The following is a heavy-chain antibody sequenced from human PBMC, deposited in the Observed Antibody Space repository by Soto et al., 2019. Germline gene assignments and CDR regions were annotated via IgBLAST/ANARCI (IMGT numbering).Heavy chain of an antibody. CDR1: GDFISCRNW. V-gene: IGHV4-4*02. J-gene: IGHJ4*02. D-gene: IGHD2-2*01. CDR2: AYHSGFV. Sequence: QLHESSPRLVKSSTTLSLTCAVSGDFISCRNWCGWGRPPPGKGLEGSEDAYHSGFVSYKPSRKSLLTISVAKSKNQFYLNLASVTAADTDMYYCARVRPPSSTRPAAVLYSFDYWCQGTLVTVYS. CDR3: ARVRPPSSTRPAAVLYSFDY.